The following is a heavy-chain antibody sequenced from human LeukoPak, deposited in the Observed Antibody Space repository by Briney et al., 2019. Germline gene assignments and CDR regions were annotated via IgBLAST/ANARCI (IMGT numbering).Heavy chain of an antibody. D-gene: IGHD2-2*01. CDR3: ARVRDRTVVPAASPYYYYGMDV. V-gene: IGHV3-21*01. CDR1: GFTFSSYS. CDR2: ISSSSSYI. Sequence: PGGSLRLSCAASGFTFSSYSMNWVRQAPGKGLEWVSSISSSSSYIYYADSVKGRFTISRDNAKNSLYLQMNSLRAEDTAVYYCARVRDRTVVPAASPYYYYGMDVWGKGTTVTVSS. J-gene: IGHJ6*04.